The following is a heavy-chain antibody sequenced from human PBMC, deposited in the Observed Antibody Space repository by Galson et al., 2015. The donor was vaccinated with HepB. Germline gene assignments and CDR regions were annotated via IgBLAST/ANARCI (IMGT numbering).Heavy chain of an antibody. Sequence: SLRLSCAASGFTFRDFYMGWLRVVPGKGLGWLSYISQSGSSIHYADSVRGRFTISRDNAKNSLYLQMNNLRAEDTAIYYCAKDVRITIFGVVMHYGMDVWGQGTTVTVSS. CDR1: GFTFRDFY. D-gene: IGHD3-3*01. CDR2: ISQSGSSI. J-gene: IGHJ6*02. V-gene: IGHV3-11*01. CDR3: AKDVRITIFGVVMHYGMDV.